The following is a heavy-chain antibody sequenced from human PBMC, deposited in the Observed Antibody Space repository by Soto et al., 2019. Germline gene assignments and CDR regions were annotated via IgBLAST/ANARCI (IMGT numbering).Heavy chain of an antibody. CDR1: GLTFSRHA. CDR2: VSKDGSVK. CDR3: VRSRSGAVADSFDL. D-gene: IGHD3-10*01. J-gene: IGHJ4*02. Sequence: PGGPLRLSCEGSGLTFSRHALHWVRQAPGKGLEWVAVVSKDGSVKYWIESVKGRFTLSRDNSKNTVYLEMNSLRPEHTGVYYCVRSRSGAVADSFDLWGQGTLVTSPQ. V-gene: IGHV3-30-3*01.